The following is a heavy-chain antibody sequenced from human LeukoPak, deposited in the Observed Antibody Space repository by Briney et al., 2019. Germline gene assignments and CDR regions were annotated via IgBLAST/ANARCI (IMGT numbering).Heavy chain of an antibody. CDR3: ARGQHATGWYVDL. CDR1: GYSFSRYA. J-gene: IGHJ2*01. D-gene: IGHD1-1*01. Sequence: ASVKVSCKASGYSFSRYAMHWVRQAPGQRLEGMGWINAANGNSECTQKFQGRVTISRDTSASTDYMELSSLRFEDTAVYFCARGQHATGWYVDLWGRGTLVTVSP. V-gene: IGHV1-3*01. CDR2: INAANGNS.